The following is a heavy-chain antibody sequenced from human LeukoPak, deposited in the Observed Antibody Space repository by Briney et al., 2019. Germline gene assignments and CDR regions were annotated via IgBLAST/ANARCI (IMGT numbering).Heavy chain of an antibody. CDR2: IKGKTDGGTT. J-gene: IGHJ4*02. CDR1: GFTFSDAW. D-gene: IGHD3-22*01. Sequence: PGGSLRLSCAASGFTFSDAWMSWVRQAPGKGLEWVGRIKGKTDGGTTDYAAPVKGRFTISRDDSKNTLYLQMNSLRPEDTAVYYCAKEIDTSGYSPFDYWGQGTLVTVSS. V-gene: IGHV3-15*01. CDR3: AKEIDTSGYSPFDY.